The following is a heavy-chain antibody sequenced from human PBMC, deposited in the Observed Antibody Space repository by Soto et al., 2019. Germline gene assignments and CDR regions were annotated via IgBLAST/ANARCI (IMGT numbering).Heavy chain of an antibody. CDR3: ARYFGDYSGNWFDP. CDR2: IGVGGDT. J-gene: IGHJ5*02. Sequence: EVQLVESGGGLVQPGGSLRLSCAASGFIFSNYDMHWVRQVTGKGLEWVSSIGVGGDTYYAGSVKGRFTISIENAKNSFYLQMNSLRAEDTAVYYCARYFGDYSGNWFDPWGQGTLVTVSS. V-gene: IGHV3-13*01. D-gene: IGHD4-17*01. CDR1: GFIFSNYD.